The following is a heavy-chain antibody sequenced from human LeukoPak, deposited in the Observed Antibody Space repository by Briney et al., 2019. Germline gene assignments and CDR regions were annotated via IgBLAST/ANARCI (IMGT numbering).Heavy chain of an antibody. CDR1: GFTFSSYS. CDR3: ARADYYDSSGYSPCFDY. J-gene: IGHJ4*02. V-gene: IGHV3-48*01. D-gene: IGHD3-22*01. Sequence: GGSLRLPCAASGFTFSSYSMHWVRQAPGKGLEWVSYISSSSSTIYYADSVKGRFTISRDNAKNSLYLQMNSLRAEDTAVYYCARADYYDSSGYSPCFDYWGQGTLVTVSS. CDR2: ISSSSSTI.